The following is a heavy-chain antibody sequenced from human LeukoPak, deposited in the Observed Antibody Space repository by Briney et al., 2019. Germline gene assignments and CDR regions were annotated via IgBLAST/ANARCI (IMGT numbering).Heavy chain of an antibody. CDR3: ARRLIVGPAFDY. CDR2: IYYSGST. CDR1: GGSISSSY. Sequence: SETLSLTCTVSGGSISSSYWGWIRQPPGKGLEWIGYIYYSGSTSYNPSLKSRVTISVDTSKNQFSLRLSSVTAADTAVYYCARRLIVGPAFDYWGQGTLVTVSS. V-gene: IGHV4-59*01. J-gene: IGHJ4*02. D-gene: IGHD1-26*01.